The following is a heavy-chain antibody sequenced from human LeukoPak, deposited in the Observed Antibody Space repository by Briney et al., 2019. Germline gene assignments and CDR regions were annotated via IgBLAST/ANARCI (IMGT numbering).Heavy chain of an antibody. CDR2: INHSGST. CDR3: ASLYYYDSSGS. J-gene: IGHJ5*02. Sequence: PSETLPLICAVYGGSFSGYYWSWIRQPPGKGLEWIGEINHSGSTNYNPSLKSRVTISVDTSKNQFSLKLSSVTAADTAVYYCASLYYYDSSGSWGQGTLVTVSS. CDR1: GGSFSGYY. D-gene: IGHD3-22*01. V-gene: IGHV4-34*01.